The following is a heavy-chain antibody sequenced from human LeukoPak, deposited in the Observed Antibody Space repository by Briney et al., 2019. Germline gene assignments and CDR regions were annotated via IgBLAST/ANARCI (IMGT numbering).Heavy chain of an antibody. J-gene: IGHJ4*02. D-gene: IGHD1-1*01. CDR2: MNPNSGNT. CDR1: GYTFTSYD. Sequence: ASVKVSCKASGYTFTSYDINWVRQATGQGLELMGWMNPNSGNTGYAQKFQGRVTITRNTSISTAYMELSSLRPEDTAVYYCARDGTTGTTLDYWGQGTLVTVSS. CDR3: ARDGTTGTTLDY. V-gene: IGHV1-8*03.